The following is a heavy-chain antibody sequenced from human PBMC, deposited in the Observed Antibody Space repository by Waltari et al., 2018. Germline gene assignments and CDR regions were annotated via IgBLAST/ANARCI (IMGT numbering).Heavy chain of an antibody. J-gene: IGHJ4*02. D-gene: IGHD3-22*01. V-gene: IGHV3-23*01. CDR2: ISGSGGST. CDR1: GLTFSSYA. Sequence: EVQLLESGGGLVQPGGSLRLACAASGLTFSSYAMSGVRQAPGKGLELVSAISGSGGSTYYADSVKGRFTISRDNSKNTLYLQMNSLRAEDTAVYYCDGSSGIRYGYWGQGTLVTVSS. CDR3: DGSSGIRYGY.